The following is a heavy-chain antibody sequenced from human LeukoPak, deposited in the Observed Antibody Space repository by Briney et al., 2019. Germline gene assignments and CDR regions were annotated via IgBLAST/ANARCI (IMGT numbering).Heavy chain of an antibody. D-gene: IGHD5-18*01. CDR3: ARDVEYSYGYEYYYYGMDV. CDR1: GFTFSSYW. V-gene: IGHV3-7*01. J-gene: IGHJ6*02. CDR2: IKQDGSEK. Sequence: GGSLRLSCAASGFTFSSYWMSWVRQAPGKGLEWVADIKQDGSEKYYVDSVKGRFTISRDNAKNSLYLQMNSLRAEDTAVYYCARDVEYSYGYEYYYYGMDVWGQGTTVTVSS.